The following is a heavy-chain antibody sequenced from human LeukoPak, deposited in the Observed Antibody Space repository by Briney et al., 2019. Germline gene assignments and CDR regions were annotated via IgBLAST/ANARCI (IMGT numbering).Heavy chain of an antibody. J-gene: IGHJ5*02. Sequence: GGSLRLSCAASGFTFSDYYMSWIRQAPGKGLEWVSYISSSSSYTNYADSVKGRFTISRDNAKNSLYLQMNSLRAEDTAVYYCARVVSDVVVVAATDNNWFDPWGQGTLVTVSS. CDR1: GFTFSDYY. D-gene: IGHD2-15*01. CDR2: ISSSSSYT. CDR3: ARVVSDVVVVAATDNNWFDP. V-gene: IGHV3-11*06.